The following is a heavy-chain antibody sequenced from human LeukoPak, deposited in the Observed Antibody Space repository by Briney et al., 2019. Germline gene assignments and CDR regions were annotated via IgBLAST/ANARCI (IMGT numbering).Heavy chain of an antibody. J-gene: IGHJ6*03. V-gene: IGHV1-46*01. CDR2: INPSGGST. CDR1: GYTFTSYY. Sequence: ASVKVSCKASGYTFTSYYMHWVRQAPGQRLEWMGIINPSGGSTSYAQKFQGRVTITADESTSTAYMELSSLRSEDTAVYYCARVPPDFWSGSDMDVWGKGTTVTVSS. D-gene: IGHD3-3*01. CDR3: ARVPPDFWSGSDMDV.